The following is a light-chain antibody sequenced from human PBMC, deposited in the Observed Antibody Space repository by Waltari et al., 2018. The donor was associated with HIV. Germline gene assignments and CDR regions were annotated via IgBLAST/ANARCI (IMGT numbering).Light chain of an antibody. Sequence: DIQMTQSPSPLSASVGDRVTITCRASQTVTTKVNWYQQKPGNAPKLLIYDASSLGTGVPSRFSGSGSGTDFTLTISSLQTDDFATYCCQQSYSFPLTFGPGTKLDV. CDR1: QTVTTK. CDR3: QQSYSFPLT. V-gene: IGKV1-39*01. CDR2: DAS. J-gene: IGKJ3*01.